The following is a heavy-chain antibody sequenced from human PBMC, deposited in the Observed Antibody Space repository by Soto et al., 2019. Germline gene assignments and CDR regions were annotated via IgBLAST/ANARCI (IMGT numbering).Heavy chain of an antibody. V-gene: IGHV5-51*01. CDR1: GYRITSYG. J-gene: IGHJ3*02. Sequence: GEPLKISSKGSGYRITSYGIGWVRQLPGKGLEWMGIIYPGDSDTRYSPSFQGQVTISADKSISTAYLQWSSLKASDTAMYYCARQQVVITTYAFDIWGQGTMVTVSS. CDR2: IYPGDSDT. CDR3: ARQQVVITTYAFDI. D-gene: IGHD3-22*01.